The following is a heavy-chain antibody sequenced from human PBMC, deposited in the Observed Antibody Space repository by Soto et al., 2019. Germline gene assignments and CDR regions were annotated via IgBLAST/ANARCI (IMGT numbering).Heavy chain of an antibody. Sequence: SETLSLTCTVSGGSISSGGYYWSWIRQHPGKGLEWIGYIYYSGSTYYNPSLKSRVTISVDTSKNQFSLKLSSVTAADTAVYYCATSLAYCGGDCYLGPFDYWGQGTLVTVSS. V-gene: IGHV4-31*03. CDR1: GGSISSGGYY. CDR2: IYYSGST. D-gene: IGHD2-21*02. J-gene: IGHJ4*02. CDR3: ATSLAYCGGDCYLGPFDY.